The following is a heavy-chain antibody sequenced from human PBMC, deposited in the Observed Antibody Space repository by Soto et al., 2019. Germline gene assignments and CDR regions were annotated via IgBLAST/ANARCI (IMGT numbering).Heavy chain of an antibody. V-gene: IGHV3-21*01. J-gene: IGHJ4*02. CDR2: ISSSSSYI. D-gene: IGHD5-18*01. Sequence: GGSQRVSCTASGCTFSSYSRNWVSKAPGKGLEWVSSISSSSSYIYYADSVKGRFTISRDNAKNSLYLQMNSLRAEDTAVYYCARDQPGYSYGYGLGYWGQGTLVTVSS. CDR1: GCTFSSYS. CDR3: ARDQPGYSYGYGLGY.